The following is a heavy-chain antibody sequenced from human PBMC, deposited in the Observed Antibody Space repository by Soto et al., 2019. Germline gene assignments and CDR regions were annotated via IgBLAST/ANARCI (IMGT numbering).Heavy chain of an antibody. V-gene: IGHV3-30*18. CDR3: AKGPGSSWYYFDY. CDR1: GFTFSSYG. Sequence: SLRLSCAASGFTFSSYGMHWVRQAPGKGLEWVAVISYDGSNKYYADSVKGRFTISRDNSKNTLYLQMNSLRAEDTAVYYCAKGPGSSWYYFDYWGQGTLVTVSS. D-gene: IGHD6-13*01. J-gene: IGHJ4*02. CDR2: ISYDGSNK.